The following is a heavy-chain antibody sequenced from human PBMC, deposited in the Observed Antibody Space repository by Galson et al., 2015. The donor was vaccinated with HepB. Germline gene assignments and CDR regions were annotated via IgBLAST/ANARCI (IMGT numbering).Heavy chain of an antibody. Sequence: SLRLSCAASGFTFSSYAMNWVRQAPGKGLERVSSISSSSSYIYYADSVKGRFTISRDNAKNSLYLQMNSLRAEDTAVYYCARDLPLGEYSYGHDFDYWGQGTLVTVSS. D-gene: IGHD5-18*01. CDR1: GFTFSSYA. J-gene: IGHJ4*02. CDR3: ARDLPLGEYSYGHDFDY. V-gene: IGHV3-21*01. CDR2: ISSSSSYI.